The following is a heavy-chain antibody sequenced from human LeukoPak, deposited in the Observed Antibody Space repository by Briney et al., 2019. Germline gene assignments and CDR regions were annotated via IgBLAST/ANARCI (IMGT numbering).Heavy chain of an antibody. CDR1: GYTFTGYS. CDR2: INPNNGGT. V-gene: IGHV1-2*02. D-gene: IGHD6-13*01. J-gene: IGHJ4*02. Sequence: ASVKVSCKASGYTFTGYSIHWVRQAPGQRLEWMGWINPNNGGTIYAQKFQGRVAMTRDTSSSTAYMELSGLRSDDEALYYCARGETEYTSSWADFDDWGQGTLVTVSS. CDR3: ARGETEYTSSWADFDD.